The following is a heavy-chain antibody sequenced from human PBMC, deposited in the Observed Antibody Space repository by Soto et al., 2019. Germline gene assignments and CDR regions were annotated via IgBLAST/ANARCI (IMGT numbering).Heavy chain of an antibody. CDR3: AMPNCSGGSCYSGDAEYFQH. CDR2: ISSSSSYI. V-gene: IGHV3-21*01. D-gene: IGHD2-15*01. CDR1: GFTFSSYS. Sequence: EVQLVESGGGLVKPGGSLRLSCAASGFTFSSYSMNWVRQAPGKGLEWVSSISSSSSYIYYADSVKGRFTISRDNAKNSLYLQMNSLRAEDTAVYYCAMPNCSGGSCYSGDAEYFQHWGQGTLVTVSS. J-gene: IGHJ1*01.